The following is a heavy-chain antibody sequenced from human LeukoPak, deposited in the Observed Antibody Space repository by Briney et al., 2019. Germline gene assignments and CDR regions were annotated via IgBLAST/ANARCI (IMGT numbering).Heavy chain of an antibody. CDR2: INHSGST. V-gene: IGHV4-34*01. CDR3: ARGRLTTSAFFDY. Sequence: SETLSLTCAVYGGSFSGYYWSWIRQPPGKGLEWIGEINHSGSTNYNPSLKSRVTISVDTSKNQFSLKLSSVTAADTAVYYCARGRLTTSAFFDYWGQGTVVTASS. CDR1: GGSFSGYY. D-gene: IGHD4-17*01. J-gene: IGHJ4*02.